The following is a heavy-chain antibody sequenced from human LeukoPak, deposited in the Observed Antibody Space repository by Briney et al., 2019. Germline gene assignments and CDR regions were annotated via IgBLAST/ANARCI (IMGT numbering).Heavy chain of an antibody. D-gene: IGHD5-12*01. CDR3: AKWVVATLYYYYYMDV. J-gene: IGHJ6*03. V-gene: IGHV3-23*01. Sequence: GGSLRLSCAASGFTFSSYAMSWVRQAPGKGLEWVSAISGSGGSTYYADSVKGRFTISRDNSKNTLYLQMNSLRAEDTAVYYCAKWVVATLYYYYYMDVWGKETTVTVSS. CDR1: GFTFSSYA. CDR2: ISGSGGST.